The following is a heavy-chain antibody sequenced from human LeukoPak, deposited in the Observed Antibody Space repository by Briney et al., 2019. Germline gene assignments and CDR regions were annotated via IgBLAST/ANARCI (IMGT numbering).Heavy chain of an antibody. CDR1: GGSFSGYY. J-gene: IGHJ6*02. CDR2: INHSGST. Sequence: PSETLSLTCAVYGGSFSGYYWSWIRQPPGKGLEWIGEINHSGSTNYNPSLKSRVTISVDTSKNQFSLKLSSVTAADTAVYYCARESGGWSYGMDVWGQGTTVTVSS. D-gene: IGHD6-19*01. CDR3: ARESGGWSYGMDV. V-gene: IGHV4-34*01.